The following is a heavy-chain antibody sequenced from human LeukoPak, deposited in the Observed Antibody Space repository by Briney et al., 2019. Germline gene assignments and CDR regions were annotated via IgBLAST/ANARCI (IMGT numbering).Heavy chain of an antibody. CDR1: GGSISSYY. CDR3: ARGSGYDLRRGLRLGELSFLDY. D-gene: IGHD3-16*02. Sequence: SETLSLTCTVSGGSISSYYWSWIRQPPGKGLEWIGEINHSGSTNYNPSLKSRVTISVDTSKNQFSLKLSSVTAADTAVYYCARGSGYDLRRGLRLGELSFLDYWGQGTLVTVSS. V-gene: IGHV4-34*01. CDR2: INHSGST. J-gene: IGHJ4*02.